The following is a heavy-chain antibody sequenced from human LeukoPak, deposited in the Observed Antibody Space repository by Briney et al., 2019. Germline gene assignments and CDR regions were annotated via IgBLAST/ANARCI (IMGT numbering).Heavy chain of an antibody. CDR1: GGSISSYY. D-gene: IGHD2-21*02. V-gene: IGHV4-59*01. CDR2: IYYSGST. J-gene: IGHJ4*02. Sequence: SETLSLTCTVSGGSISSYYWNWIRQPPGKGLEWLGYIYYSGSTNYNPSLKSRVTMSVDTSKNQFSLKLSSVTAADTAVYYCARESSTAILGYFDYWGQGILVTVSS. CDR3: ARESSTAILGYFDY.